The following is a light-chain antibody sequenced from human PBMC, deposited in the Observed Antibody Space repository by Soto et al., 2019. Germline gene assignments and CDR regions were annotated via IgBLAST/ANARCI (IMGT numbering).Light chain of an antibody. Sequence: IVMTQSPLSLAVTPGEPASISCRCSPSLLHSNGYNYLGWYLQKTGQSPQLLIYLGSNRASGVPDRFSGSRSGTDSTLKSSRVEADDVCCYYCMRALQTPPTFGQGTKLEIK. CDR3: MRALQTPPT. CDR2: LGS. CDR1: PSLLHSNGYNY. V-gene: IGKV2-28*01. J-gene: IGKJ2*01.